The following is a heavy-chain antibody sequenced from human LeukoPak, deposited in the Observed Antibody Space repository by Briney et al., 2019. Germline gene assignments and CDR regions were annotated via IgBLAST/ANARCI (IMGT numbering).Heavy chain of an antibody. CDR2: IWYDGTTT. J-gene: IGHJ4*02. CDR3: AKDTLAYYFDY. CDR1: GFTFSTYA. Sequence: GGSLRLSCAASGFTFSTYAMIWVRQTPGKGLEWVAAIWYDGTTTYYADSVKGRFTISRDDSKNTVYLQMNSLRAEDTATYYCAKDTLAYYFDYWGQGTLVTVSS. V-gene: IGHV3-33*06.